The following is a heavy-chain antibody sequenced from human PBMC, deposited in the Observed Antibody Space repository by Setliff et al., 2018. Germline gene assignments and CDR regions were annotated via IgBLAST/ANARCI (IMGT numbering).Heavy chain of an antibody. D-gene: IGHD1-1*01. CDR2: INPNNGDT. J-gene: IGHJ6*03. CDR3: ARSPTRTTGSHYLGYYYYYMDF. V-gene: IGHV1-2*02. Sequence: ASVKVSCKASGYTFTGYYFRWVRQAPGQGLEWMGWINPNNGDTKSAQKFQGRLTMTRDTSISTGYMELSRLRYDDTAVYYCARSPTRTTGSHYLGYYYYYMDFWGKGTTVTVSS. CDR1: GYTFTGYY.